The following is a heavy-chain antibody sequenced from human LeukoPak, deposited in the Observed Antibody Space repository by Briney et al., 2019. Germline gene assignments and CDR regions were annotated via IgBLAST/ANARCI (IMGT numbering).Heavy chain of an antibody. CDR3: ARGRGTTMVRGVITNYFDL. V-gene: IGHV1-2*02. Sequence: SVKVSCKASGYTYTAHYIHWVRQAPGQGLEWMGWIDPNSGGTNYAQRFLGSVTMTGDTTINTAFMEVRRLRSDDTAIYYCARGRGTTMVRGVITNYFDLWGRGSLVTVSS. J-gene: IGHJ2*01. CDR2: IDPNSGGT. D-gene: IGHD3-10*01. CDR1: GYTYTAHY.